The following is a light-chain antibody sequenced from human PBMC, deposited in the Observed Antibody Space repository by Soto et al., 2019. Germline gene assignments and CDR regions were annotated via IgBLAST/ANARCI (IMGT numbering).Light chain of an antibody. CDR2: GAS. J-gene: IGKJ5*01. CDR3: QQYGSSPPSA. Sequence: EIVLTQSPGTLSLSPGERATLSCRASQSVSSSYLAWYQQKTGQAPRLLIYGASSRATGIPDRFSGSGSGTDFTLTISRLEPEDVAVYYCQQYGSSPPSAFGQGTRLEIK. CDR1: QSVSSSY. V-gene: IGKV3-20*01.